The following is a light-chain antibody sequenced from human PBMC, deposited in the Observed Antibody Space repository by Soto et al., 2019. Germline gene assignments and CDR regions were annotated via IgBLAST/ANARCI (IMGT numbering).Light chain of an antibody. J-gene: IGLJ1*01. CDR1: SSDVGGSNY. Sequence: QSVLTQPASVSGSPGQSITISCTGTSSDVGGSNYVSWYQQHSGKAPKLIIFDVSHRPSGFSNRFSGSKSGNTASLTISDLQAEDEADYYCSSYVSSNYVFGTGTKLTVL. CDR3: SSYVSSNYV. V-gene: IGLV2-14*03. CDR2: DVS.